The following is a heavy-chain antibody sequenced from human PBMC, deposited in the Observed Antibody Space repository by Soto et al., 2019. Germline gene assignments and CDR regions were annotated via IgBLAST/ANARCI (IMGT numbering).Heavy chain of an antibody. Sequence: SVSLPCRVSVVAISCSYWSWRRPSPGTGLEWLGYVYYTGSTNYSPSLRSRVSISVDTSKNQFSLKLSSVTAADTAVYYCASLHIAVAGTAYYGMDVWGQGITVQVS. CDR3: ASLHIAVAGTAYYGMDV. J-gene: IGHJ6*02. D-gene: IGHD6-19*01. CDR1: VVAISCSY. V-gene: IGHV4-59*12. CDR2: VYYTGST.